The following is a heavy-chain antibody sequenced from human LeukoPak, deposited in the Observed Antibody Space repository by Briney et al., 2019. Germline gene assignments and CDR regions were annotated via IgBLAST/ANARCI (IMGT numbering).Heavy chain of an antibody. J-gene: IGHJ4*02. V-gene: IGHV3-74*01. D-gene: IGHD6-19*01. CDR1: GFTFSNYW. Sequence: GGSLRLSCAASGFTFSNYWMHWVRQAPGKGLVWVSRINSDGSTTSYADAVKSRFTISRDNSKNTLYLQMNSLRAEDTAVYYCARAYNSGWYGDFDYWGQGILVTVSS. CDR2: INSDGSTT. CDR3: ARAYNSGWYGDFDY.